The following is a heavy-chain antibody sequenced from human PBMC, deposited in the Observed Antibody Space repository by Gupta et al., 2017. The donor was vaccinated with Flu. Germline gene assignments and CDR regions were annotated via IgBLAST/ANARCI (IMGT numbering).Heavy chain of an antibody. CDR2: VFHTGST. J-gene: IGHJ4*02. Sequence: QVQLQESGPGMVKPSETLSLTCDVSGYSIANGYYWGWIRQPPGKGLEWIGMVFHTGSTITNPSLDSRLAMSVDTSRNQFSLNLRSVTAADTAIYYCARANSFYYTGWYFIDHWGQGTLVTVSS. D-gene: IGHD6-19*01. CDR3: ARANSFYYTGWYFIDH. CDR1: GYSIANGYY. V-gene: IGHV4-38-2*01.